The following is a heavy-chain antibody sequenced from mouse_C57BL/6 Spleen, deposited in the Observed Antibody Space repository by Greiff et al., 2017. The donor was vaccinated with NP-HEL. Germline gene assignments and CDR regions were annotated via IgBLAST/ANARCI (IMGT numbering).Heavy chain of an antibody. J-gene: IGHJ2*01. CDR2: IDPEDGDT. Sequence: EVQLQQSGAELVRPGASVKLSCTASGFNIKDYYMHWVKQRPEQGLEWIGRIDPEDGDTEYAPKFQGKATMTADTSSNTAYLQLSSLTSEDTAVYYCSTVVATGDCDYWGQGTTLTVSS. V-gene: IGHV14-1*01. D-gene: IGHD1-1*01. CDR1: GFNIKDYY. CDR3: STVVATGDCDY.